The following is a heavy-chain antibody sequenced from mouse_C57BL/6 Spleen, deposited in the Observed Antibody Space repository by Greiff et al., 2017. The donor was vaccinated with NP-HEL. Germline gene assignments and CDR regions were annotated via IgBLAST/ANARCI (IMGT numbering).Heavy chain of an antibody. V-gene: IGHV1-55*01. CDR2: IYPGSGST. D-gene: IGHD4-1*01. CDR3: ARGGLGHWYFDV. Sequence: VQLQQPGAELVKPGASVKMSCKASGYTFTSYWITWVKQRPGQGLEWIGDIYPGSGSTNYNEKFKSKATLTVDTSSSTAYMQLSSLTSEDSAVYYCARGGLGHWYFDVWGTGTTVTVSS. CDR1: GYTFTSYW. J-gene: IGHJ1*03.